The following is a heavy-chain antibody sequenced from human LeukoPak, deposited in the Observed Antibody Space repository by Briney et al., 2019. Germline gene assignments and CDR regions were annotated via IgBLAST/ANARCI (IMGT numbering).Heavy chain of an antibody. CDR2: ISYDGSNK. J-gene: IGHJ3*02. D-gene: IGHD4-17*01. CDR1: GFTFSSYA. Sequence: GGSLRLSCAASGFTFSSYAMHWVRQAPGKGLEWVAVISYDGSNKYYADSVKGRFTISRDNSKNTLYLQMNSLRAEDTAVYYCARENGDYEAFDIWGQGTMVTVSS. CDR3: ARENGDYEAFDI. V-gene: IGHV3-30-3*01.